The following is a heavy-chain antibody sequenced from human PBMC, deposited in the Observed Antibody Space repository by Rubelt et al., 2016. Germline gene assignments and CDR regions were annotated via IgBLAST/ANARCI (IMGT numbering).Heavy chain of an antibody. CDR3: ERDTWAQEGWCDP. CDR1: GGSISSSSYY. Sequence: QPQLQESGPGLVKPSETLSLTCTVSGGSISSSSYYWGWIRQPPGKGLEWIGSIYYSGSTFYNPSLKSRVTISVDTSKNQFSLKLSSVTAAETAMYYCERDTWAQEGWCDPWGQGTLVAVAS. V-gene: IGHV4-39*07. CDR2: IYYSGST. J-gene: IGHJ5*02. D-gene: IGHD7-27*01.